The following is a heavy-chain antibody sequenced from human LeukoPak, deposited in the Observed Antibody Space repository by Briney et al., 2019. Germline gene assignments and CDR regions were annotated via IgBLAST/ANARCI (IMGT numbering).Heavy chain of an antibody. Sequence: PSETLSLTCTVSGGSISSGDYYWSWIRQPPGKGLEWIGYIYYSGSTYYNPSLKSRVTISVDTSKNQFSLKLSSVTAADTAVYYCARDLRLVRRAKLLNWFDPWGQGTLVTVSS. CDR3: ARDLRLVRRAKLLNWFDP. CDR2: IYYSGST. D-gene: IGHD3-10*01. CDR1: GGSISSGDYY. J-gene: IGHJ5*02. V-gene: IGHV4-30-4*01.